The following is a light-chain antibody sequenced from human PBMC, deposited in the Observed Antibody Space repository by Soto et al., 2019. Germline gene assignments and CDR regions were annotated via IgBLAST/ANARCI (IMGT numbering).Light chain of an antibody. J-gene: IGKJ4*01. CDR1: QSFGNY. V-gene: IGKV3-11*01. CDR2: DTS. CDR3: QHRANWPLLV. Sequence: EIVLTQSPATLSVYPGEGATLSCRASQSFGNYIAWYQQKPGQVPRLLISDTSNRATGIPASFSGSGSGADFSLVISSLEPEDSAIYYCQHRANWPLLVFGGGTKVEIK.